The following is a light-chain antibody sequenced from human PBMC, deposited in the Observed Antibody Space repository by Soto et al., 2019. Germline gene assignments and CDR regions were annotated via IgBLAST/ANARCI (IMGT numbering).Light chain of an antibody. Sequence: QPVLTQPPSASGTPGQRVTISCSGSSSNIGSNTVNWYQHLPGTAPKLLIHANDQRPSGVPDRFSGSRSGTSASLAISGLQSEDEADYYCAAWDNSLIYVFGTGTKLTVL. V-gene: IGLV1-44*01. CDR1: SSNIGSNT. CDR3: AAWDNSLIYV. J-gene: IGLJ1*01. CDR2: AND.